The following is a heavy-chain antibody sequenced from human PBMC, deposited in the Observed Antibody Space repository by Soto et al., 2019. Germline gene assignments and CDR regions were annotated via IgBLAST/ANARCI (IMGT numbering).Heavy chain of an antibody. CDR1: GYSLNELS. D-gene: IGHD3-10*01. Sequence: QVHLVQSGAEVKKPGASVKVSCKVSGYSLNELSIHWVRQAPGKGLEWMGGFDPEDGEIVYAQKFQGRVTMTEDTSTDTANMDLSSLRSEDTAVYYCATGGPAGDFGNWGQGTLVTVSS. J-gene: IGHJ4*02. V-gene: IGHV1-24*01. CDR2: FDPEDGEI. CDR3: ATGGPAGDFGN.